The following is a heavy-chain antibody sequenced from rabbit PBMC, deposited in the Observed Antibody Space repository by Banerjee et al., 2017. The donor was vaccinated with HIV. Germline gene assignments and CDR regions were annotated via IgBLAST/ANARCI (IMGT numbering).Heavy chain of an antibody. J-gene: IGHJ4*01. CDR1: GFSFSSSDW. CDR3: ARWVSGSNYWDL. CDR2: IYAGSSGYT. D-gene: IGHD8-1*01. Sequence: QEQLEESGGDLVKPEGSLTLTCIASGFSFSSSDWICWVRQAPGKGPEWIACIYAGSSGYTWYANWAKGRFTISKTSSTTVTLQMTSMTGADTDTYFCARWVSGSNYWDLWGPGTLVTVS. V-gene: IGHV1S45*01.